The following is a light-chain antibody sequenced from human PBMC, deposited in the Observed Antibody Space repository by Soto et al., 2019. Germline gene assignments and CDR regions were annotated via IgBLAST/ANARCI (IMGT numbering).Light chain of an antibody. CDR2: EVS. Sequence: QSALTQPASVSGSPGQSITISCTGTSGDVGGYNYVSWYQHHPGKAPKLMIYEVSNRPSGASNLFSGSKSGNTASLTISGLQAEDEADYYCSSYTGSSTPVFGGGTKLTVL. CDR1: SGDVGGYNY. V-gene: IGLV2-14*01. J-gene: IGLJ3*02. CDR3: SSYTGSSTPV.